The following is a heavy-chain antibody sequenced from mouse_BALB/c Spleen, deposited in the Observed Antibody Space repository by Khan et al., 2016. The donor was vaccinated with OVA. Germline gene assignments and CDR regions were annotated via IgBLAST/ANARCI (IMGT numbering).Heavy chain of an antibody. CDR1: GYTFTTYG. CDR2: INTYTGEP. V-gene: IGHV9-3-1*01. Sequence: QIQLVQSGPELKKPGVTVKISCKASGYTFTTYGMNWVKQAPGKGLKWMGWINTYTGEPTYVDDFKGRFAFSLETSASTSYLQINNLKNEDTATYFCARVGYSGTMDYWGQGTSVTVSS. CDR3: ARVGYSGTMDY. D-gene: IGHD2-14*01. J-gene: IGHJ4*01.